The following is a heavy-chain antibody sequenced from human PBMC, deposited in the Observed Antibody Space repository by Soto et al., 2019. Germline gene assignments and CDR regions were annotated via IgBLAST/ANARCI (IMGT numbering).Heavy chain of an antibody. CDR1: GGSVSSNSYS. CDR2: IYSTENT. J-gene: IGHJ5*02. D-gene: IGHD3-10*01. V-gene: IGHV4-39*01. Sequence: PSETLSLTCTVSGGSVSSNSYSWGWIRQSPGKGLEWIGTIYSTENTYYNPSLLSRVTISVDTSKNEFSLRLSSVTAADTAVYYCARIGVKTYYYGSGTHNWFDPCGQGTLVTVSS. CDR3: ARIGVKTYYYGSGTHNWFDP.